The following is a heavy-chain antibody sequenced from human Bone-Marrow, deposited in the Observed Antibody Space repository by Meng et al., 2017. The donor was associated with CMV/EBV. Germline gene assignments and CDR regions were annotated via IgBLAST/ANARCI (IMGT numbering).Heavy chain of an antibody. V-gene: IGHV4-59*12. J-gene: IGHJ4*02. D-gene: IGHD2-2*01. CDR2: IYYSGST. CDR3: ARETVVPARIDY. Sequence: GSLRLSCTVSGGSISSYYWSWIRQPPGKGLEWIGYIYYSGSTYYNPSLKSRVTISVDTSKNQFSLKLSSVTAADTAVYYCARETVVPARIDYWGQGTLVTVSS. CDR1: GGSISSYY.